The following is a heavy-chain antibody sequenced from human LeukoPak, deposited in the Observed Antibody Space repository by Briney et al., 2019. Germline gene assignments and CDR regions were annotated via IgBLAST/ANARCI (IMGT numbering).Heavy chain of an antibody. V-gene: IGHV3-30*02. D-gene: IGHD6-19*01. CDR2: MRYDGSNK. CDR3: AKRDRMYTSGSYYFDY. J-gene: IGHJ4*02. Sequence: GGSLRLSCAASGFTFSNYGMHWVRQAPGKGLEWVTFMRYDGSNKYYADSVKGRFTISRDNSKNTLYLQMNSLRAEDTAVYYCAKRDRMYTSGSYYFDYWGQGTLVTVSS. CDR1: GFTFSNYG.